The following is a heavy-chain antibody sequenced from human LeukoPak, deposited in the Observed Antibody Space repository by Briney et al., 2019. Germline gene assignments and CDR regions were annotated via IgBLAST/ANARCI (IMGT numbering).Heavy chain of an antibody. CDR1: NDSFSGYY. V-gene: IGHV4-59*01. D-gene: IGHD3-22*01. Sequence: PSETLSLTCTVSNDSFSGYYWNWIRQPPGKGLEWIGYIYNIGRTSYNPSLNPSLKSRVTISLDAPKKQFSLKLSSVTAADTAVYYCARGSSDSPYYFDYWGQGTLVTVSS. CDR2: IYNIGRT. J-gene: IGHJ4*02. CDR3: ARGSSDSPYYFDY.